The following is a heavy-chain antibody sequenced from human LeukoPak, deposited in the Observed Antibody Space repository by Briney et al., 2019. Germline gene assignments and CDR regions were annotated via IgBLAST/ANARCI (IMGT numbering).Heavy chain of an antibody. CDR1: GFTVSSNY. J-gene: IGHJ4*02. V-gene: IGHV3-66*01. CDR3: ARTTYYYDSRYFDY. D-gene: IGHD3-22*01. CDR2: IYSGGST. Sequence: GGSLRLSCAASGFTVSSNYMSWVRQAPGKGLEWVSVIYSGGSTYYADSVKGRFTISRDNSKNTLYLQMNSLRAEDTAVYYCARTTYYYDSRYFDYWGRGTLVTVSS.